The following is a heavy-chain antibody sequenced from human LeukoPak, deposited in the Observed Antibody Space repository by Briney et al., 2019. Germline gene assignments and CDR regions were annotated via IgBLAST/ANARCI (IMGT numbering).Heavy chain of an antibody. D-gene: IGHD1-26*01. J-gene: IGHJ5*02. Sequence: GGSLRLSCAASGFTVSSNYMSWVRQAPGKGLEWVSIIYSGISTYYADSVRGRFTISRDNSKNTLYLQMNSLRAEDTAVYYCARDWSYRWGQGTLVTVSS. CDR3: ARDWSYR. CDR2: IYSGIST. CDR1: GFTVSSNY. V-gene: IGHV3-53*05.